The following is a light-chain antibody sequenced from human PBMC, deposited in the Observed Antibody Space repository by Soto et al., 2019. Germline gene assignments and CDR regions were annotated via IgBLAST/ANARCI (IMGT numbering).Light chain of an antibody. Sequence: EIVLTQSPGTLSLSPGERATLSCRASQSVSSSYLAWYQQKPGQAPRLLIYGASSRATGIPDRFSGSGSGTDFTLTISRLEPEDFAVYYWQQYGSSTKYTCGQGTKLEIK. J-gene: IGKJ2*01. CDR1: QSVSSSY. V-gene: IGKV3-20*01. CDR3: QQYGSSTKYT. CDR2: GAS.